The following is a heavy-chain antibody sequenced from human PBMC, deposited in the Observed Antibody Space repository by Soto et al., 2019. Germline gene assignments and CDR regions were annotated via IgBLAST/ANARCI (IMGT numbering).Heavy chain of an antibody. J-gene: IGHJ5*02. Sequence: SETLSLTGTASGGSISSYYWGWIRQPPGKGLEWIGYIYYSGSTNYNPSLKSRVTISVDTSKNQFSLKLSSVPAADTAVYYCARDMGFDPWGQGTLVTVSS. CDR3: ARDMGFDP. V-gene: IGHV4-59*01. CDR1: GGSISSYY. D-gene: IGHD3-10*01. CDR2: IYYSGST.